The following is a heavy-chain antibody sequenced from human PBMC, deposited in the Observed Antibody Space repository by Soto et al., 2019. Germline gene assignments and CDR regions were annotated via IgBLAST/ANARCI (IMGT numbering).Heavy chain of an antibody. D-gene: IGHD6-13*01. CDR3: AREGRMGTFDI. CDR2: IYYSGST. CDR1: GGSISNFY. J-gene: IGHJ3*02. V-gene: IGHV4-59*01. Sequence: SETLSLTCTVSGGSISNFYWSWIRQPPGKGLEWIGYIYYSGSTNYNPSLKSRVTILEDTSKNQFSLKLNSVTAADTAVYYCAREGRMGTFDIWGQGTMVT.